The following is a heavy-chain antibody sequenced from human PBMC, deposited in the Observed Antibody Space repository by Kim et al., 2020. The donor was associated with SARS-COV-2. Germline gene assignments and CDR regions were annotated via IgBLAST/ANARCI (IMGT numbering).Heavy chain of an antibody. CDR2: ISSSGSAV. CDR3: ARDGIGYDYYFDH. D-gene: IGHD5-12*01. Sequence: GGSLRLSCAASGFTLSDHHMGWIRQAPGKGLEWISYISSSGSAVSYANSAKGRFTVSRDTAKNSLYLQMDSLRADDTAVYYCARDGIGYDYYFDHWGQGTLVTVTS. CDR1: GFTLSDHH. V-gene: IGHV3-11*01. J-gene: IGHJ4*02.